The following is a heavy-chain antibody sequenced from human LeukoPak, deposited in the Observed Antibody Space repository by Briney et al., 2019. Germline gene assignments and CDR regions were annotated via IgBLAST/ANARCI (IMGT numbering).Heavy chain of an antibody. CDR3: ARATAAADDYYGMDV. Sequence: GGSLRLSCAASGFTFSDYYMSWNRQAPGKGLEWVSYISSSGSTIYYTDSVKGRFTISRDNAKNSLYLQMNSLRAEDTAVYYCARATAAADDYYGMDVWGQGTTVTVSS. V-gene: IGHV3-11*01. D-gene: IGHD6-13*01. J-gene: IGHJ6*02. CDR1: GFTFSDYY. CDR2: ISSSGSTI.